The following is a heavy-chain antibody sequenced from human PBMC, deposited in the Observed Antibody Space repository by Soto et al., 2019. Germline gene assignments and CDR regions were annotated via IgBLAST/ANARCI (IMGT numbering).Heavy chain of an antibody. CDR2: IDHSGST. J-gene: IGHJ6*02. Sequence: SETLSLTCAVNGGSFSAYYWTWIRQSPGRGLEWIGEIDHSGSTNYNPSLESRVTISIDTAKNRFSLNVTSVTAADTAVYYCVRGLRYSGMDVWGQGTTVTVSS. CDR1: GGSFSAYY. D-gene: IGHD2-15*01. V-gene: IGHV4-34*01. CDR3: VRGLRYSGMDV.